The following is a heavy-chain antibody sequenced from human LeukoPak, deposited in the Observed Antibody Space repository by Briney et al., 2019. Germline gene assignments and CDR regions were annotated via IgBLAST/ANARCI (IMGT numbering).Heavy chain of an antibody. V-gene: IGHV4-31*03. CDR3: ARVSTYYYDSSGYYPIDY. D-gene: IGHD3-22*01. Sequence: SETLSLTCTVSGGSISSGGYYWSWIRQHPGKGLAWIGYIYYSGSTYYNPSLKSRVTISVDTSKNQFSLKLSSVTAADTAVYYCARVSTYYYDSSGYYPIDYWGQGTLVTVSS. CDR2: IYYSGST. J-gene: IGHJ4*02. CDR1: GGSISSGGYY.